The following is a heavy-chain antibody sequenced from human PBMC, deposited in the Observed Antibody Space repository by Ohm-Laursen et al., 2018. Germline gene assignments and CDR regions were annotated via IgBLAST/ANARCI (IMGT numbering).Heavy chain of an antibody. V-gene: IGHV3-30*18. CDR2: ISYDGSNK. CDR1: GFTFSSYG. J-gene: IGHJ4*02. CDR3: AKDESIMIVVKYYFDY. D-gene: IGHD3-22*01. Sequence: SLRLSCTAPGFTFSSYGMHWVRQAPGKGLEWVAVISYDGSNKYYADSVKGRFTISRDNSKNTLYLQMNSLRAEDTAVYYCAKDESIMIVVKYYFDYWGQGTLVTVSS.